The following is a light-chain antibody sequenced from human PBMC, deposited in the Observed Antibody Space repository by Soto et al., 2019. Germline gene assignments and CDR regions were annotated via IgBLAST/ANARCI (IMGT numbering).Light chain of an antibody. CDR3: QQYDRLPIT. CDR2: RAS. V-gene: IGKV3-20*01. Sequence: EIVLTQSPGTLSLSPRERATLSCRASQSISTAYLTWYQQKPGQAPRLLIYRASNRATGIPDRFSGSESGTDFTLTISRLEPEDFAVYYCQQYDRLPITFGQGTRLEIK. J-gene: IGKJ5*01. CDR1: QSISTAY.